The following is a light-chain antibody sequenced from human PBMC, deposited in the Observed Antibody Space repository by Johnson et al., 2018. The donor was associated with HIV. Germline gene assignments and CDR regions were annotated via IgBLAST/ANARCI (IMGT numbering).Light chain of an antibody. CDR3: GTWYSSLSAYV. CDR1: SSNIGNNY. CDR2: DNN. Sequence: QSVLTQPPSVSAAPGQKVTISCSGSSSNIGNNYVSWYQQLPGTAPKLLIYDNNKRPSGIPDRFSGSKSGTSATLGITGLQTGDEADYYCGTWYSSLSAYVLGTGTKVTVL. J-gene: IGLJ1*01. V-gene: IGLV1-51*01.